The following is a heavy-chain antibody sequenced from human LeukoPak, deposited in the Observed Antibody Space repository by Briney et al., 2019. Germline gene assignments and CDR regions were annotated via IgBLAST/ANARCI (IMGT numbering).Heavy chain of an antibody. CDR2: IKGDGSEK. D-gene: IGHD3-16*01. CDR3: TSGGHLDV. J-gene: IGHJ6*04. Sequence: PGGSLRLSCAASGFTFSSNVMIWVRQAPGKGLEWVANIKGDGSEKNYVDSVKGRFTISRDNAENSLYLQMNSLRAEDTAVYYCTSGGHLDVWGKGTTVTVSS. CDR1: GFTFSSNV. V-gene: IGHV3-7*01.